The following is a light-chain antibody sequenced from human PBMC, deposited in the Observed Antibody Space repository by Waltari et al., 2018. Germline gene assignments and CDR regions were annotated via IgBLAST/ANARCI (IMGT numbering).Light chain of an antibody. CDR3: QQSYSTPLT. CDR2: AAS. Sequence: DIQMTQSPSSLSASVGDRVTITCRASQSISSYLSWYQQKPGKAPKLLIYAASSVQSGVPQSVSGSGSGTDVTLTISSLQPEDFATYYCQQSYSTPLTFGGGTKVEIK. CDR1: QSISSY. J-gene: IGKJ4*01. V-gene: IGKV1-39*01.